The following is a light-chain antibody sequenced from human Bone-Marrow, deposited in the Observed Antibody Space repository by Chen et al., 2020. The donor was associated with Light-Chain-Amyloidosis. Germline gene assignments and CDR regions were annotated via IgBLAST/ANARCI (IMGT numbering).Light chain of an antibody. CDR2: SNN. CDR1: SSNVGGIT. Sequence: QSVLTQPPSASGTPGQRVSISCSGNSSNVGGITFNWYQQSPGRGPKLLIYSNNKRPSGVPDRCSGSKSCTSASLASSRLQSEDEDDYYCAHWDDSMMGRVFGGGTKLTVL. V-gene: IGLV1-44*01. CDR3: AHWDDSMMGRV. J-gene: IGLJ3*02.